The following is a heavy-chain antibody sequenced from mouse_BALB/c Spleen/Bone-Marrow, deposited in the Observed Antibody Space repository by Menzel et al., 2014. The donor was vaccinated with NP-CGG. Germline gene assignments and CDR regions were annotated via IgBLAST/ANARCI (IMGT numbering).Heavy chain of an antibody. CDR3: ARLGRDY. V-gene: IGHV1S29*02. CDR2: IYPYNGGT. Sequence: VQLQQSGPELVKPGASVKISCKASGYTFTDYNMHWVKQSHGKSLEWIGYIYPYNGGTGYNQKFKSKATLTVDNSSSTAYMELRSLTSEDSAVYYCARLGRDYWGQGTSLTVSS. CDR1: GYTFTDYN. D-gene: IGHD4-1*01. J-gene: IGHJ2*02.